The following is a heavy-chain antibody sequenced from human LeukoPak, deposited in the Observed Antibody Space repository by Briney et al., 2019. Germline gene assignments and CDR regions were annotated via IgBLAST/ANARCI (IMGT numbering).Heavy chain of an antibody. CDR3: ARGNWNDSEPYNWFDP. Sequence: GESLKISCKGSGYSFTSYLISWVRQMPGTGLEWMGRSDPSDSYTNYSPSFQGHVTISADKSISTAYLQWSSLKASDTAMYYCARGNWNDSEPYNWFDPWGQGTLVTVSS. J-gene: IGHJ5*02. D-gene: IGHD1-1*01. CDR1: GYSFTSYL. V-gene: IGHV5-10-1*01. CDR2: SDPSDSYT.